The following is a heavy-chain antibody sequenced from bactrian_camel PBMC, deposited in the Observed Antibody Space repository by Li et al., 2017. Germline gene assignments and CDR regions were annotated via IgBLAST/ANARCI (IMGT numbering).Heavy chain of an antibody. Sequence: HVQLVESGGGSVQAGGSLRLSCSASGYTYNGMCMAWFRQAPGKEREEVAHIDSKGIMTYAKSVEGRFTISRDNAKNTVYLQMSSLKPEDTAVYYCAAGDIYVDQPRLRGQGTQVTVS. V-gene: IGHV3S53*01. D-gene: IGHD3*01. CDR1: GYTYNGMC. J-gene: IGHJ4*01. CDR2: IDSKGIM. CDR3: AAGDIYVDQPRL.